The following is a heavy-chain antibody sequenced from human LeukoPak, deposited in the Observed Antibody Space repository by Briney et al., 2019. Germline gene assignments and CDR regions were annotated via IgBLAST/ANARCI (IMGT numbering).Heavy chain of an antibody. J-gene: IGHJ3*02. V-gene: IGHV3-30*02. CDR1: GFTFSSYG. CDR3: AKAEGTGYCSSTSYYRGSSAFDI. D-gene: IGHD2-2*02. Sequence: GGSLRLSCAASGFTFSSYGMHWVRQAPGKGLEWVAFIRYDGSNKYYADSVKGRFTISRDNSKNTLYLQMNSLRAEDTAVYYCAKAEGTGYCSSTSYYRGSSAFDIWGQRTMVTVSS. CDR2: IRYDGSNK.